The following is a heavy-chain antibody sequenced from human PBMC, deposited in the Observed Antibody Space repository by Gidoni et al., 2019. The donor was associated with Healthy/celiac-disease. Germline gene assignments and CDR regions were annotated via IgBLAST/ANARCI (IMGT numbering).Heavy chain of an antibody. CDR1: GGSFSGYY. V-gene: IGHV4-34*01. J-gene: IGHJ6*02. Sequence: QVQLQQWGAGLLKPSETLSLTCAVYGGSFSGYYWTWIRQPPGKGLEWIGEINHSGSTNYNPSLKSRFTISVDTSKNQFSLKLSSVTAADTAVYYCASVRDLGYCSGGSCSYYYYGMDVWGQGTTVTVSS. CDR3: ASVRDLGYCSGGSCSYYYYGMDV. D-gene: IGHD2-15*01. CDR2: INHSGST.